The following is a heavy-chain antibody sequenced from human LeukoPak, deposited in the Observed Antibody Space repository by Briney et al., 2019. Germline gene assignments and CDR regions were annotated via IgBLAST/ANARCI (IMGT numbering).Heavy chain of an antibody. V-gene: IGHV1-69*04. Sequence: ASVKVSCKASGGTFSSYAISWVRQAPGQGLEWMGRIIPILGIANYAQKFQGRVTITADKSTSTAYMELSSLRSEDTAVYYCARESVGTQGFYDYVWGSYRSQRGYYFDYWGQGTLVTVSS. CDR3: ARESVGTQGFYDYVWGSYRSQRGYYFDY. J-gene: IGHJ4*02. CDR1: GGTFSSYA. D-gene: IGHD3-16*02. CDR2: IIPILGIA.